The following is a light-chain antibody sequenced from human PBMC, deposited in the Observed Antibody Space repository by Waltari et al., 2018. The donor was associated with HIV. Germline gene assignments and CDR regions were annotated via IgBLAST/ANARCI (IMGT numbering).Light chain of an antibody. CDR3: QQYFTTPWT. CDR1: QSVLYNSNNKNY. Sequence: DIVMSQSPDSLAVSLGERATINCKSSQSVLYNSNNKNYLAWYKQKPGQPPHLLIYWASTRESGVPGRFSGSGSGTDFTLTISSLQAEDVAVYYCQQYFTTPWTFGQGTKLEIK. V-gene: IGKV4-1*01. J-gene: IGKJ2*02. CDR2: WAS.